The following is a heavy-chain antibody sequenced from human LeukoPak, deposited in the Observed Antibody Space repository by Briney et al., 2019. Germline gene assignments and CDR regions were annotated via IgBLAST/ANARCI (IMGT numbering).Heavy chain of an antibody. D-gene: IGHD2-2*01. CDR2: IFHSGST. V-gene: IGHV4-4*02. J-gene: IGHJ4*02. Sequence: PSGTLSLTCAVSSGSIFSSNWWSWVRQPPGKGLEWIGQIFHSGSTSYSQSLKSRVTISVDKSKNQFSLRLTSVTAADTAVYYCARSPTKRVPEDYWGQGTLVTVSS. CDR1: SGSIFSSNW. CDR3: ARSPTKRVPEDY.